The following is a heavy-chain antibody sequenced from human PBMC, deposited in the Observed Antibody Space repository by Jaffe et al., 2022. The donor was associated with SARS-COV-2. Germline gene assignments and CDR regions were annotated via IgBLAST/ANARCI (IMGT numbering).Heavy chain of an antibody. CDR2: INSDGSST. CDR3: ARDPAGLNSNYINWFDP. D-gene: IGHD4-4*01. J-gene: IGHJ5*02. CDR1: GFTFSSYW. V-gene: IGHV3-74*01. Sequence: EVQLVESGGGLVQPGGSLRLSCAASGFTFSSYWMHWVRQAPGKGLVWVSRINSDGSSTSYADSVKGRFTISRDNAKNTLYLQMNSLRAEDTAVYYCARDPAGLNSNYINWFDPWGQGTLVTVSS.